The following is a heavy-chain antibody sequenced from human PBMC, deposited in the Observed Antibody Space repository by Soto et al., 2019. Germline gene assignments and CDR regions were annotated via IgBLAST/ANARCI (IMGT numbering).Heavy chain of an antibody. CDR1: GYTFTSYG. CDR3: ARDWFGIDY. CDR2: INPYNGNT. V-gene: IGHV1-18*01. D-gene: IGHD3-16*01. Sequence: QVQLVQSGAEVKKPGASVKVSCKASGYTFTSYGISWVRQAPGQGLEWMGWINPYNGNTNYAQKRQGRVTMTTDTSTNTAYRELRSLRSDDTAVDYCARDWFGIDYWGQGTLVTVSS. J-gene: IGHJ4*02.